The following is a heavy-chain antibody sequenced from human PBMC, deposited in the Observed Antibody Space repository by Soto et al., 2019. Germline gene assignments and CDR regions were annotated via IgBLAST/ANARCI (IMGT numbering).Heavy chain of an antibody. CDR3: ARDGDGGYYYYGMDV. CDR1: GFTFSSYG. D-gene: IGHD3-16*01. J-gene: IGHJ6*02. V-gene: IGHV3-33*01. Sequence: PGGSLRLSCAASGFTFSSYGMHWVRQAPGKGLEWVAVIWYDGSNKYYADSVKGRFTISRDNSKNTLYLQMNSLRAEGTAVYYCARDGDGGYYYYGMDVWGQGTTVTVSS. CDR2: IWYDGSNK.